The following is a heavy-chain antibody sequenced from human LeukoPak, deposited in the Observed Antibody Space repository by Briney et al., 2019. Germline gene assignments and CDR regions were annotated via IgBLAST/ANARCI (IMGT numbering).Heavy chain of an antibody. Sequence: GGSLRLSCAASEFTFSSYSMSWVRQAPGKGLEWVSYISSSSTTIYYADSVKGRFTISRDNAKNSLYLQMNSLRVEDTALYYCATDIIRNTNSWGQGTLVTVSS. CDR3: ATDIIRNTNS. D-gene: IGHD2/OR15-2a*01. J-gene: IGHJ4*02. CDR2: ISSSSTTI. V-gene: IGHV3-48*01. CDR1: EFTFSSYS.